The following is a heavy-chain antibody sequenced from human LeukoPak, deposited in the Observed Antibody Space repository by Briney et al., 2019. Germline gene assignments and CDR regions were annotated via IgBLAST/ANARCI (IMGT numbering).Heavy chain of an antibody. Sequence: GASVKVSCKASGGTFSSYAISWVRQAPGQGLEWMGGIIPIFGTANYAQKFQGRVTITADESTSTAYMELSSLRSEDTAVYYCASDRYSGYGYFDYWGQGTRVTVSS. V-gene: IGHV1-69*13. CDR1: GGTFSSYA. CDR3: ASDRYSGYGYFDY. D-gene: IGHD5-12*01. CDR2: IIPIFGTA. J-gene: IGHJ4*02.